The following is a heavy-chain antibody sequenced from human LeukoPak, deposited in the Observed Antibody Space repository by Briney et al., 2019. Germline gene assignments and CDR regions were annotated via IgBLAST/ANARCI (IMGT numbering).Heavy chain of an antibody. J-gene: IGHJ4*02. D-gene: IGHD5-12*01. Sequence: ASVKVSCKASGYTFTGYDMHWVRQAPGQGLEWMGWINPDNGGTDYAQKFQGRVTMTRDMSISTAYMELSRLRPDDTAVYYCARDPSNSGYDYLYYFDYWGQGTLVTVSS. CDR2: INPDNGGT. CDR1: GYTFTGYD. CDR3: ARDPSNSGYDYLYYFDY. V-gene: IGHV1-2*02.